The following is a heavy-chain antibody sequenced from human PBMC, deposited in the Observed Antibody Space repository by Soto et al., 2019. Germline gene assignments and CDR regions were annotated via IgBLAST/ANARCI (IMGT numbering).Heavy chain of an antibody. D-gene: IGHD6-13*01. Sequence: EVQLLESGGGLVQPGGSLRLSCAASGFTFSSYAMSWVRQAPGKGLEWVSAISGSGGSTYYADSVKGRFTISRDNSKNTLYLQMNSLRAEDTAVYYCAKTLEPYSSSWVGTYYSYGMDVWGQGTTVTVSS. CDR1: GFTFSSYA. V-gene: IGHV3-23*01. CDR3: AKTLEPYSSSWVGTYYSYGMDV. CDR2: ISGSGGST. J-gene: IGHJ6*02.